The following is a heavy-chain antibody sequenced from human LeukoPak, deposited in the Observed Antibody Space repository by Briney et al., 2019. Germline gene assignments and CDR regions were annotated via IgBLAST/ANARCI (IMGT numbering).Heavy chain of an antibody. CDR1: GGSISIGSYY. D-gene: IGHD5-24*01. CDR2: IYYSGST. V-gene: IGHV4-39*01. Sequence: SETLSPTCIVSGGSISIGSYYWGWIRQPPGKGLEWIGSIYYSGSTYYNPSLKSRVTISVDTSKNQFSLKLSSVTAADTAVYYCARHLWLQDPFDYWGQGTLVTVSS. CDR3: ARHLWLQDPFDY. J-gene: IGHJ4*02.